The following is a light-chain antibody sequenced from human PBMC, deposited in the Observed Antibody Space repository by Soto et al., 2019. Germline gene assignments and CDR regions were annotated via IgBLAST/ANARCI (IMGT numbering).Light chain of an antibody. CDR1: QTVSSTY. CDR3: QQYDYLVT. J-gene: IGKJ1*01. Sequence: IVLTQSPGTLSLSPGETATLSCRASQTVSSTYLAWYQHKPGRAPRLLIDGASSRAAGIPDRFSGSGSGTDFTLTISRLEPEDLAVYHCQQYDYLVTFGQGTKVEIK. V-gene: IGKV3-20*01. CDR2: GAS.